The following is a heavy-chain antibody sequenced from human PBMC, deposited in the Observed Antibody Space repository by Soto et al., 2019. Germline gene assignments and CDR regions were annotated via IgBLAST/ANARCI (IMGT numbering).Heavy chain of an antibody. CDR2: ISGYNGHT. D-gene: IGHD3-16*01. V-gene: IGHV1-18*01. J-gene: IGHJ6*02. CDR3: AREGEMPYYYYGLDV. Sequence: QVQLVQSGAEVRKPGASVKVSCKASGYTFTTYGISWVRQAPGQGLEWMGWISGYNGHTKYAQKFQGRGTKTTDTSTSTVYMDLRSLRSDDTAVYYCAREGEMPYYYYGLDVWGQGTTVTVSS. CDR1: GYTFTTYG.